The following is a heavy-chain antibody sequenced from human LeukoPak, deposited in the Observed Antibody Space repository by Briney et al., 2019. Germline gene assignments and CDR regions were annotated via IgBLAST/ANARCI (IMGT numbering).Heavy chain of an antibody. Sequence: GGSLRLSCAASGFTFDDYGMSWVRQAPEKGLEWVSNINWNGGSTGYADSVKGRFTISRDNAKNSLYLQMNSLRAEDTGLYYGARASCLSQRAFDIWGQGAMVTVSS. D-gene: IGHD3-16*01. V-gene: IGHV3-20*04. CDR2: INWNGGST. CDR3: ARASCLSQRAFDI. CDR1: GFTFDDYG. J-gene: IGHJ3*02.